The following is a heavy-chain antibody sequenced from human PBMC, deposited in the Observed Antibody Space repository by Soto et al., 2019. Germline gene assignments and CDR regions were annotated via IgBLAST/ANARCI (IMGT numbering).Heavy chain of an antibody. V-gene: IGHV3-30*18. CDR2: ISYDGSNK. J-gene: IGHJ3*02. CDR3: AKGAPYDDDAFDI. D-gene: IGHD1-26*01. Sequence: QVQLVESGGGVVQPGRSLRLSCAASGFTFSSYGMHWVRQAPGKGLEWVAVISYDGSNKYYADSVKGRFTISRDNSKNTLYLQMNSLRAEDTAVYYCAKGAPYDDDAFDIWGQGTMVTVS. CDR1: GFTFSSYG.